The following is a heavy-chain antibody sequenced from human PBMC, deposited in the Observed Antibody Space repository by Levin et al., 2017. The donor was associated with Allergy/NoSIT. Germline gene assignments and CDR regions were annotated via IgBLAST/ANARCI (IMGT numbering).Heavy chain of an antibody. D-gene: IGHD6-13*01. CDR3: ARGEKGEAGTNYYYMDV. J-gene: IGHJ6*03. CDR2: ISYDGSNK. V-gene: IGHV3-30-3*01. Sequence: PGESLKISCAASGFTFSSYAMHWVRQAPGKGLEWVAVISYDGSNKYYADSVKGRFTISRDNSKNTLYLQMNSLRAEDTAVYYCARGEKGEAGTNYYYMDVWGKGTTVTVSS. CDR1: GFTFSSYA.